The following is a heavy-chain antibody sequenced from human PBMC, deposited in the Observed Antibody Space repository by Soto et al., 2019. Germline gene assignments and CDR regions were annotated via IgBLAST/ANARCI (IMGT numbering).Heavy chain of an antibody. CDR1: GFTFSSYG. D-gene: IGHD6-19*01. CDR2: ISGSGGST. J-gene: IGHJ4*02. Sequence: PGGSLRLSCAASGFTFSSYGMSWVRQAPGRGLEWVSAISGSGGSTYYGDSVKGRFTISRDNSKNTLYLQMNSLRAEDTAVYYCAKDVSSSGWYCCWGQGTQVTGYS. CDR3: AKDVSSSGWYCC. V-gene: IGHV3-23*01.